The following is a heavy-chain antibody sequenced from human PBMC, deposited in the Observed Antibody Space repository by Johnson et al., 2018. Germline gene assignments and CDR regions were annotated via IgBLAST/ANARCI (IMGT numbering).Heavy chain of an antibody. CDR3: ARVRDGRNGNSFYFYYYGLDV. V-gene: IGHV1-69*12. CDR2: ITPMSGSP. Sequence: QVQLVQSGAEVKKPGSSVKVSCKTSGGIFSRFAISWVRQAPGQGLEWMGGITPMSGSPNYAQKFQGRVTISADESTSTAYMELSSMRADDTAVYYCARVRDGRNGNSFYFYYYGLDVWGQGTTVTVSS. CDR1: GGIFSRFA. D-gene: IGHD4-23*01. J-gene: IGHJ6*02.